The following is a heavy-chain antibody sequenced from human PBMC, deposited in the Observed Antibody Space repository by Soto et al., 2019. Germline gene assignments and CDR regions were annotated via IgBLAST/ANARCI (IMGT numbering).Heavy chain of an antibody. Sequence: PGGSVRLSCAASGFSFSNSNMHWVRQAPGRGLDWVAGIYFDRGNKYYAESVKGRSNISRDTPKTTLYLQMNSLRAEDTAVYYSAREMPRLHPPFDHCGPGALLTVSS. CDR2: IYFDRGNK. J-gene: IGHJ5*02. V-gene: IGHV3-33*01. CDR1: GFSFSNSN. D-gene: IGHD2-15*01. CDR3: AREMPRLHPPFDH.